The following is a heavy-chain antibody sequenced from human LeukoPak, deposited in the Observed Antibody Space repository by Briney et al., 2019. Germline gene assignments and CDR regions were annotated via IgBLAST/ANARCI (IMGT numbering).Heavy chain of an antibody. D-gene: IGHD6-19*01. J-gene: IGHJ4*02. V-gene: IGHV4-61*01. CDR3: ARDSSGRVDY. Sequence: SETLSLTCTVSGGSIRSTNYYWGWIRQPPGKGLEWIGYIYYSGSTNYNPSLKSRVTISVDTSKNQFSMKLSSVTAADTAVYYCARDSSGRVDYWGQGTLVTVSS. CDR2: IYYSGST. CDR1: GGSIRSTNYY.